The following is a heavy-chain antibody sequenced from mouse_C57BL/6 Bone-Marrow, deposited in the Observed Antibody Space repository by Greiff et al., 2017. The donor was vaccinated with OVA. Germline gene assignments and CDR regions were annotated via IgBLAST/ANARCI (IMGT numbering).Heavy chain of an antibody. CDR3: ASKLGRDAMDY. CDR1: GYSFTGYY. CDR2: INPSTGGT. J-gene: IGHJ4*01. Sequence: VQLKESGPELVKPGASVKISCKASGYSFTGYYMNWVKQSPEKSLEWIGEINPSTGGTTYNQKFKAKATLTVDKSSSTAYMQLKSLTSEDSAVYYCASKLGRDAMDYWGQGTSVTVSS. D-gene: IGHD4-1*01. V-gene: IGHV1-42*01.